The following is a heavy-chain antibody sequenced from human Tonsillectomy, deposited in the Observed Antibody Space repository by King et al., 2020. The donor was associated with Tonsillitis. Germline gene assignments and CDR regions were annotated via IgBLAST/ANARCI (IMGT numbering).Heavy chain of an antibody. D-gene: IGHD5-24*01. CDR3: ARRRTRDGSFDY. J-gene: IGHJ4*02. Sequence: TLKESGPVLVKPPETLTLTCTVSGFSLSNARMGVSWIRQPPGKALEWLAHIFSNDEKSYNTSLKSRLTISKDTSKSQVVLTMTNMDPVDTATYYCARRRTRDGSFDYWGQGTLVTVSS. CDR2: IFSNDEK. V-gene: IGHV2-26*01. CDR1: GFSLSNARMG.